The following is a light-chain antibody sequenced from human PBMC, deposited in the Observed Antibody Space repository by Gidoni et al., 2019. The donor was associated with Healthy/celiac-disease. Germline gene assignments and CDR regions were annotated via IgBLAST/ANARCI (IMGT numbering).Light chain of an antibody. Sequence: SYELTQPPSVSVSPGQTARITCSGDALTKQYAYWYQQKPGQAPVLVIYKDSERPSGIPEIFSGSSSGTTVTLTISGVQAEDEADYYCQSADSSGTYVVFGGGTKLTVL. CDR2: KDS. CDR3: QSADSSGTYVV. J-gene: IGLJ2*01. CDR1: ALTKQY. V-gene: IGLV3-25*02.